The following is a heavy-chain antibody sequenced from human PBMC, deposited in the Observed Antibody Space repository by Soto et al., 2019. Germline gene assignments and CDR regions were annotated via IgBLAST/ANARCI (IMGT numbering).Heavy chain of an antibody. J-gene: IGHJ5*02. CDR3: AHRLYDFWSGYSSRGFDP. CDR1: GFSLSTSGVG. D-gene: IGHD3-3*01. V-gene: IGHV2-5*02. CDR2: IYWDDDK. Sequence: SGPTLVNPTQTLTLTCTFSGFSLSTSGVGVGWIRQPPGKALEWLALIYWDDDKRYSPSLKSRLTITKDTSKNQVVLTMTNMDPVDTATYYCAHRLYDFWSGYSSRGFDPWGQGTLVTVSS.